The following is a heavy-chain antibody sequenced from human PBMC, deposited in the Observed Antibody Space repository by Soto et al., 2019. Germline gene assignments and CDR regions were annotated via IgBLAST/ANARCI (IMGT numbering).Heavy chain of an antibody. Sequence: EVQLLESGGGLVQPGGSLRLSCAASAFTFSSYAMRWVRQAPGKGLEWVSAISGSGDSTYYADSVKGRFTITRDNSKNTLYLQMNSLRAEDTAVYYCAKDHSGTYYGFDYWGQGTLVTASS. CDR3: AKDHSGTYYGFDY. J-gene: IGHJ4*02. CDR1: AFTFSSYA. V-gene: IGHV3-23*01. D-gene: IGHD1-26*01. CDR2: ISGSGDST.